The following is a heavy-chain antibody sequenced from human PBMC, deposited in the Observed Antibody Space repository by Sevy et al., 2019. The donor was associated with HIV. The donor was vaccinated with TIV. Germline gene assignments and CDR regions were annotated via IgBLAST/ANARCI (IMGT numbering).Heavy chain of an antibody. CDR3: ARGPRSIVVVPAATWFDP. D-gene: IGHD2-2*01. Sequence: GGSLRLSCAASGFPFNDHAMHWVRQVPGKGLEWVSGVSWNSRNIGYADSVKGRFTISRDNAKNSLYLQMNSLRAEDTAVYYCARGPRSIVVVPAATWFDPWGQGTLVTVSS. CDR2: VSWNSRNI. CDR1: GFPFNDHA. V-gene: IGHV3-9*01. J-gene: IGHJ5*02.